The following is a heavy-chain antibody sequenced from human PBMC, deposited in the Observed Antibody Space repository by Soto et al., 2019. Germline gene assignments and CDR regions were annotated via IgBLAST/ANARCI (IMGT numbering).Heavy chain of an antibody. CDR1: GFPFGDYY. D-gene: IGHD3-3*01. CDR2: IGNSGSPI. CDR3: ARWDFWTGFSYTYYHPMDV. Sequence: GGSLRLFCAASGFPFGDYYMSWIRQAPRKGLEWISHIGNSGSPIFYADSVKGRFTIYRDNAKNSLYLQMNSLRAEDTAVYYCARWDFWTGFSYTYYHPMDVWGQGTTVTVSS. V-gene: IGHV3-11*01. J-gene: IGHJ6*02.